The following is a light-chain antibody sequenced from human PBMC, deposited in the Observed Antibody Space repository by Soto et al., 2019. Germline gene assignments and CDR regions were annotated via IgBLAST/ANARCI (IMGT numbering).Light chain of an antibody. CDR2: GVS. CDR3: PHRYSLPRT. J-gene: IGKJ1*01. CDR1: QTVSNF. Sequence: DIQMTQSPSSLSASVGDRVTITCRATQTVSNFLNWYQQKPGTAPNLLIHGVSNLPSGVPSRFSGSGSGTDYTLTISNLQPEDFATYYGPHRYSLPRTFGQGTKVEL. V-gene: IGKV1-39*01.